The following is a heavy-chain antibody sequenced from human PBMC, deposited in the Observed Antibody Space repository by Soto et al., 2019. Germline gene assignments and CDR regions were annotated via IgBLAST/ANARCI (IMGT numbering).Heavy chain of an antibody. Sequence: LSLTCTVSGGSISSGGYYWSWIRQNPGKGLEWIGYIYYSGSTNYNPSLKSRVTISVDTSKNQFSLKLSSVTAADTAVYYCARDESATDAFDIWGQGTMVTVSS. CDR1: GGSISSGGYY. CDR3: ARDESATDAFDI. V-gene: IGHV4-31*03. D-gene: IGHD5-12*01. J-gene: IGHJ3*02. CDR2: IYYSGST.